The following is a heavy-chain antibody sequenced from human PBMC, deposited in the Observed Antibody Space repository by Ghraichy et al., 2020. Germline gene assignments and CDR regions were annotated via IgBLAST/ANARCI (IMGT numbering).Heavy chain of an antibody. J-gene: IGHJ3*02. V-gene: IGHV3-7*03. CDR3: ARVGELAFDI. CDR1: GFTFSSYW. D-gene: IGHD1-7*01. CDR2: IKQDGSEN. Sequence: LSLTCAASGFTFSSYWMSWVRQAPGKGLEWVANIKQDGSENFYVDSVKGRFTISRDNAKNSLYLQMNSLRGEDTAVYYCARVGELAFDIWGQGTMVTVSS.